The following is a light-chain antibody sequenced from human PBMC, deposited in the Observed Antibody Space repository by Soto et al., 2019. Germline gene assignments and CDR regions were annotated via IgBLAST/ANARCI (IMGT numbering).Light chain of an antibody. J-gene: IGKJ4*01. CDR3: HQLT. CDR2: GAS. V-gene: IGKV3-20*01. Sequence: EVVLTQSPGTLSLSPGERATLSCRASQSISSGFLAWYQQKPGQAPRLLIYGASRRATGIPDRFSGSGSGTDFTLTISSLEPEDSAVYYCHQLTFGGGNKVEIK. CDR1: QSISSGF.